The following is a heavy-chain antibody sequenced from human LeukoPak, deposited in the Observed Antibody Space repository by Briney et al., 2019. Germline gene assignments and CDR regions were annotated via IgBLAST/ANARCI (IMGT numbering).Heavy chain of an antibody. CDR3: ARDWLPPLGPYYYYGMDV. J-gene: IGHJ6*02. D-gene: IGHD3-16*01. V-gene: IGHV3-30*14. CDR1: GFTFDNYA. CDR2: ISYDGNRE. Sequence: GRSLRLSCEASGFTFDNYAMHWVRQAPGKRLEWVAVISYDGNREYYPDSVKGRFTISRDNSKNTLYLQMNSLRAEDTAVYYCARDWLPPLGPYYYYGMDVWGQGTTVTVSS.